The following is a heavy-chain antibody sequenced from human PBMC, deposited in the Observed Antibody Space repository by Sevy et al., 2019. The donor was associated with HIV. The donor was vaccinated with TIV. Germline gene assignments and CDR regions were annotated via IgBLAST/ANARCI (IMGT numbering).Heavy chain of an antibody. CDR1: GFTFSSYG. V-gene: IGHV3-30*18. D-gene: IGHD3-22*01. Sequence: GGSLRLSCATSGFTFSSYGMHWVRQAPGKGLEWVAFIANDGSNKYYADSVKGRFTISRDNAKKTLHLQRNSLRPEDTAVYYCAKGSDSSWYYHYDGMDVWGQGTTVTVSS. CDR3: AKGSDSSWYYHYDGMDV. CDR2: IANDGSNK. J-gene: IGHJ6*02.